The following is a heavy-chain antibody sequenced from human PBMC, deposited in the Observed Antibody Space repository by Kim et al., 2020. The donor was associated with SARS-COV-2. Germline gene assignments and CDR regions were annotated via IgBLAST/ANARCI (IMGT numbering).Heavy chain of an antibody. Sequence: GGSLRLSCAASGFTFGDYGMSWVRQAPGKGLEWVSCISCNGGSTGYADSVKGRFTISRDNAKNSLYLQMNSLRAEDTALYYCARALYGDGNDYWGQGTLVTVSS. V-gene: IGHV3-20*04. CDR2: ISCNGGST. CDR3: ARALYGDGNDY. CDR1: GFTFGDYG. J-gene: IGHJ4*02. D-gene: IGHD4-17*01.